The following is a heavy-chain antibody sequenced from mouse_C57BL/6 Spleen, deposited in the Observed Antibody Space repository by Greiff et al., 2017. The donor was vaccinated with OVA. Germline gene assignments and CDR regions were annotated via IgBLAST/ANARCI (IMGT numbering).Heavy chain of an antibody. CDR1: GFTFSDYG. CDR2: ISSGSSTI. V-gene: IGHV5-17*01. Sequence: EVKLVESGGGLVKPGGSLKLSCAASGFTFSDYGMHWVRQAPEKGLEWVAYISSGSSTIYYADTVKGRFTISRDNAKNTLFLQMTSLRSEDTAMYYGARNYYGSSYSYFDVWGTGTTVTVSS. J-gene: IGHJ1*03. D-gene: IGHD1-1*01. CDR3: ARNYYGSSYSYFDV.